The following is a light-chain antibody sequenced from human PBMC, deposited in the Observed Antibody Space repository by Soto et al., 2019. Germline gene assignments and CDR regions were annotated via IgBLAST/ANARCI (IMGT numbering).Light chain of an antibody. CDR1: SSDVGGYNY. V-gene: IGLV2-8*01. J-gene: IGLJ1*01. CDR3: CSYAGSNNPNYV. CDR2: EVS. Sequence: QSALTQPPSASGSPGQSVTISCTGTSSDVGGYNYVSWYQQHPGKAPKLMIYEVSKRPSGVPDRFSGSKSGNTASLTVSGLQAEDEADYYCCSYAGSNNPNYVFGTGTKVTVL.